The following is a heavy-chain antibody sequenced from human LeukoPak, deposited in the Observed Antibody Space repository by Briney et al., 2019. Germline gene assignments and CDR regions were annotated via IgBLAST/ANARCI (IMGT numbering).Heavy chain of an antibody. J-gene: IGHJ4*02. V-gene: IGHV4-59*08. D-gene: IGHD5-12*01. CDR3: ARGTYSGYDYFDY. CDR1: GGSISSDY. CDR2: IYYSGST. Sequence: SETLSLTCTVSGGSISSDYWSWIRQPPGKGLEWIGYIYYSGSTNYNPSLKSRVTISVDTSKNQFSLRLSSVTAADTAVYYCARGTYSGYDYFDYWGQGTLVTVSS.